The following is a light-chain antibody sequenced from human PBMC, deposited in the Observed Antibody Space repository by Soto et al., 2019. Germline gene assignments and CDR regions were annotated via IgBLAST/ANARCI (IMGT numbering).Light chain of an antibody. V-gene: IGLV2-8*01. J-gene: IGLJ1*01. CDR3: SSYAGSDVFV. Sequence: QSVLTQPPSASGSPGQSVTISCTGTSSDVGGYNYVSWYQQHPGKAPKLMIYEVNKRPSGVPDRFSGSKSGNTASLTVSGLQAEDEADYYCSSYAGSDVFVFGTGIKVTVL. CDR2: EVN. CDR1: SSDVGGYNY.